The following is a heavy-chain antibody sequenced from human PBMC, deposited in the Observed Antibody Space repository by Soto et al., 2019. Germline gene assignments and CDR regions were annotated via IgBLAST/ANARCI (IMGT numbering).Heavy chain of an antibody. CDR3: ARDQVITFGGVIVIFPLDY. D-gene: IGHD3-16*02. V-gene: IGHV3-48*01. J-gene: IGHJ4*02. CDR2: ISSSSSTI. Sequence: GGSLRLSCAASGFTFSSYSMNWVRQAPGKGLEWVSYISSSSSTIYYADSVKGRFTISRDNAKNSLYLQMNSLRAEDTAVYYCARDQVITFGGVIVIFPLDYWGQGTLVTVSS. CDR1: GFTFSSYS.